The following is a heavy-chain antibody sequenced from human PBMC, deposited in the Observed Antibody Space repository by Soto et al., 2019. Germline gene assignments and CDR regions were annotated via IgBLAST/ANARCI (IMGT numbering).Heavy chain of an antibody. CDR1: GGPFSNYA. D-gene: IGHD6-6*01. V-gene: IGHV1-69*01. J-gene: IGHJ4*02. CDR2: IIPVFGTP. CDR3: ARAEYSSIYYFDY. Sequence: QVQLVQSGTEVRNPGSPVKVSCKASGGPFSNYALNWVRQAPGQGLEWMGGIIPVFGTPNYAQKFQDKVTSTADESTSTAYMKLSSLTSEDTAVYYCARAEYSSIYYFDYWGQGTLVTVAS.